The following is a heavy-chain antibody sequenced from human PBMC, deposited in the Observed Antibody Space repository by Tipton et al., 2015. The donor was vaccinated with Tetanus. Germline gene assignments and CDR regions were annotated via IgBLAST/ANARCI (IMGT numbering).Heavy chain of an antibody. CDR3: AREDYVTAVDY. J-gene: IGHJ4*02. Sequence: QVQLVQSGAEVKKPGASVKVSCKASGYTFLNYGITWVRQAPGQGLEWMGWINTDNGNTNYAQKFQGRVTVTTDTSTTTAYMELRSLRSDDTALYYCAREDYVTAVDYWGLGTLVPVSS. CDR1: GYTFLNYG. CDR2: INTDNGNT. V-gene: IGHV1-18*01. D-gene: IGHD2-21*02.